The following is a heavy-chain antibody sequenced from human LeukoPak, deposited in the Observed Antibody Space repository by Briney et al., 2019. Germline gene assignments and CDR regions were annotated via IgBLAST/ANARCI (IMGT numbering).Heavy chain of an antibody. V-gene: IGHV3-13*01. J-gene: IGHJ3*02. CDR2: IGTAGDT. Sequence: PGGSLRLSCAASGFTFSSYDMHWVRHATGKGLEWVSAIGTAGDTYYPGSVKGRFTISRENAKNSLYLQMNSLRAGDTAVYYCARGVRLTYYYDSSGYDAFDIWGQGTMVTVSS. D-gene: IGHD3-22*01. CDR1: GFTFSSYD. CDR3: ARGVRLTYYYDSSGYDAFDI.